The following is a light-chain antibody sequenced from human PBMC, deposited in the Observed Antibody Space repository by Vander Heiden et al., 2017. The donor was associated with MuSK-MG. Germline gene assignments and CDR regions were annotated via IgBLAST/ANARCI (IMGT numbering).Light chain of an antibody. CDR2: DVR. CDR3: SSYTSSSHVL. J-gene: IGLJ2*01. Sequence: QSALTQPASVSGSPGQSTTISCTGTSSDVGAYDHVSWYQRHPGKAPKLIISDVRNRPAGVSSRFSGSKSGNTASLTISGLQTEDEADYFCSSYTSSSHVLFGGGTQVTVL. V-gene: IGLV2-14*03. CDR1: SSDVGAYDH.